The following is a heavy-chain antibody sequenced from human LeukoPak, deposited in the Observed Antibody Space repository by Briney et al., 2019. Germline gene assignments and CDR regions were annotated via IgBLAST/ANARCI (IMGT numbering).Heavy chain of an antibody. V-gene: IGHV3-30*04. CDR1: GFTFSSYA. Sequence: GRSLRLSCAASGFTFSSYAMHWVRQAPGKGLEWVAVISYDGSNKYYADSVKGRFTISRDNSKNTLYLQMNSLRAEDTAVYYCARDKPGELGYWGQGTLVTVSS. D-gene: IGHD7-27*01. CDR2: ISYDGSNK. CDR3: ARDKPGELGY. J-gene: IGHJ4*02.